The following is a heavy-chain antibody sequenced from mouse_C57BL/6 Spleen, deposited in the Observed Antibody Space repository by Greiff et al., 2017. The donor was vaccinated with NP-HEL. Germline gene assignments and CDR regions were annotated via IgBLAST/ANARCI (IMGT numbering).Heavy chain of an antibody. CDR3: ARGWLRGAMDY. CDR1: GFTFSSYA. Sequence: EVMLVESGGGLVKPGGSLKLSCAASGFTFSSYAMSWVRQTPGKRLEWVATISDGGGYTYYTDNVKGRFTISRDNAKNNLYLQMSHLKSEDTAMYYCARGWLRGAMDYWGQGTSVTVSS. J-gene: IGHJ4*01. D-gene: IGHD2-2*01. V-gene: IGHV5-4*03. CDR2: ISDGGGYT.